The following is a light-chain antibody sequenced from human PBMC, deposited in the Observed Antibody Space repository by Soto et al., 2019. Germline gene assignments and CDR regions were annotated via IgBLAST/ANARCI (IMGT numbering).Light chain of an antibody. CDR3: QQYANDPWT. CDR2: DAS. CDR1: ESLIGW. V-gene: IGKV1-5*01. Sequence: IQLTQSPSTLSASVGDTVTISCRASESLIGWLAWYQQRPGSAPKLLIYDASSLEGGVPSRFTGSGSGTEFTLTINSLQSDDFGIYYCQQYANDPWTFGQGTKVDIK. J-gene: IGKJ1*01.